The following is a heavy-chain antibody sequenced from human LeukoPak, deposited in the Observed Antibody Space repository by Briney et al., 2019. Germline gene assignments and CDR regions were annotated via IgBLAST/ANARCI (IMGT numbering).Heavy chain of an antibody. CDR2: INHSGST. CDR3: ARARAYYYYYMDV. V-gene: IGHV4-34*01. J-gene: IGHJ6*03. CDR1: GGSFSGYY. Sequence: SSETLSLTCAVYGGSFSGYYWSWIRQPPGKGLEWIGEINHSGSTNYNPSLKSRVTISVDTSKNQFSLKLSSVTAADTAVYYCARARAYYYYYMDVWGKGTTVTVSS.